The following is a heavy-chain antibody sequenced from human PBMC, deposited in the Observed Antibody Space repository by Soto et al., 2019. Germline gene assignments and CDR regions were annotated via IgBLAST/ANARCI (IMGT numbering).Heavy chain of an antibody. D-gene: IGHD2-2*01. J-gene: IGHJ6*03. CDR2: IYYSGST. V-gene: IGHV4-59*08. CDR1: GGSISSYY. CDR3: ARLEGYCGSSSCIGYYYYYYMDV. Sequence: SETLSLTCTVSGGSISSYYWSWIRQPPGKGLEWIGYIYYSGSTNYNPSLKSRVTISVDTSKNHFSLKLSSVTAADTAVYYCARLEGYCGSSSCIGYYYYYYMDVWGKGTTVTSP.